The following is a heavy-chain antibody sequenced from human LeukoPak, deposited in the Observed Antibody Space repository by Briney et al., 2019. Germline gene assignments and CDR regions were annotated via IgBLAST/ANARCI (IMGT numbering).Heavy chain of an antibody. V-gene: IGHV3-23*01. Sequence: QSGGSLRLSCAASGFTFSNYAMSWVRQAPGKGLEWVSGISGSGGSTYYADSVKGRLTISRDNSKNTLYLQMDSLRAEDTAVYYCAKVGIRISLIVVVFTTADGWYFDLWGRGTLVTVSS. D-gene: IGHD3-22*01. CDR3: AKVGIRISLIVVVFTTADGWYFDL. CDR1: GFTFSNYA. CDR2: ISGSGGST. J-gene: IGHJ2*01.